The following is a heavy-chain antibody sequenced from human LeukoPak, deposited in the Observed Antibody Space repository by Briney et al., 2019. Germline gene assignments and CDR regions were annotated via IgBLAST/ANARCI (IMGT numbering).Heavy chain of an antibody. J-gene: IGHJ4*02. V-gene: IGHV4-38-2*02. CDR2: IYHSTST. Sequence: PSETLSLTCTLSGYSISNGYYWDWIRHPPRKGLGGIGRIYHSTSTYYNPSLQSRVTISVDMSRNQFALKLSSVTAADTALYYCAFSTVLLGYSYGLDSWGQGTLVTVSS. CDR1: GYSISNGYY. D-gene: IGHD5-18*01. CDR3: AFSTVLLGYSYGLDS.